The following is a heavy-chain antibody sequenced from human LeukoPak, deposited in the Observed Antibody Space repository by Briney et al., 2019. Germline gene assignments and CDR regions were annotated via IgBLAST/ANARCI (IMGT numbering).Heavy chain of an antibody. CDR2: IYYSGNT. D-gene: IGHD5-12*01. Sequence: SETLSLTCTVSGGSISSYYWSWIRQPPGKGLEWIGYIYYSGNTNYNPSLKSRVTISVDTSRNQFSLKLSSVTAADTAVYYCARDRGGYGGGYFEYWGQGTLVTVSS. V-gene: IGHV4-59*01. CDR3: ARDRGGYGGGYFEY. CDR1: GGSISSYY. J-gene: IGHJ4*02.